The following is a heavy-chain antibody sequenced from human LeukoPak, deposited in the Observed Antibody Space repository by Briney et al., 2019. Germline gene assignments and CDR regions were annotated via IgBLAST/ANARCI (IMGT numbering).Heavy chain of an antibody. CDR1: GITLSNYA. CDR3: ARRKEVQTTFDY. J-gene: IGHJ4*02. D-gene: IGHD4/OR15-4a*01. V-gene: IGHV3-7*01. CDR2: IKEDGGET. Sequence: GGSLRLSCAVSGITLSNYAMSWVRQAPGKGLEWVANIKEDGGETYYVDSVKGRFTISRDNAKNSLDLQMNSLRDEDTAVYYCARRKEVQTTFDYWGQGTLVTVSS.